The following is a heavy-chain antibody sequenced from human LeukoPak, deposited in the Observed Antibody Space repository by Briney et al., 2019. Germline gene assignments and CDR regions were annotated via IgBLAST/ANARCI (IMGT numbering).Heavy chain of an antibody. Sequence: PPGGSLRLSCAASGFTFSSSAMGWVRRAPQKGREWVSAIPASGPKTYYTGSVRGRFTISRDNSKNTVYLQMQSLRAEDTAVYYCVKEASKTFGIYTADYWGQGTLVTVSS. CDR2: IPASGPKT. D-gene: IGHD3-16*01. J-gene: IGHJ4*02. V-gene: IGHV3-23*01. CDR3: VKEASKTFGIYTADY. CDR1: GFTFSSSA.